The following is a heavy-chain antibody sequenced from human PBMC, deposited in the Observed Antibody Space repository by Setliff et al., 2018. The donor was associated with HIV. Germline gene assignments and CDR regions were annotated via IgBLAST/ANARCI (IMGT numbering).Heavy chain of an antibody. Sequence: SETLSLTCTVSGGSISNSNYYWGWIRQPPGKGLEWVGSIYYIGTPYYNPSLKSRVTISIDTSKNDFSLKLTSVTAADTAMYYCARLASTRDWYFDLWGRGTLVTVSS. V-gene: IGHV4-39*02. CDR1: GGSISNSNYY. J-gene: IGHJ2*01. CDR2: IYYIGTP. CDR3: ARLASTRDWYFDL.